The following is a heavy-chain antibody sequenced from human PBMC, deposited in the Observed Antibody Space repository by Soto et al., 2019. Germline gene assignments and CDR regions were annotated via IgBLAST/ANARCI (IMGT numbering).Heavy chain of an antibody. CDR2: ILSKAGNYAT. J-gene: IGHJ4*02. CDR1: GFIFSGSA. V-gene: IGHV3-73*01. CDR3: IRGGSPYYYDY. Sequence: EVQLVESGGGLVQPGGSLKLSCAASGFIFSGSAVHWVRQASGKGLEWVGRILSKAGNYATAYPVTMKGRFTISRDDSENTAFLQMNSLKTEDTAVYYCIRGGSPYYYDYWGQGTLVAVSS.